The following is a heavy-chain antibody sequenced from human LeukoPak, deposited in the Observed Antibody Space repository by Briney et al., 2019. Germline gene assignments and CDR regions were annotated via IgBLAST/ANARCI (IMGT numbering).Heavy chain of an antibody. CDR1: GFTFSSYA. V-gene: IGHV3-30-3*01. CDR2: ISYDGSNK. Sequence: GGSLRLSCAASGFTFSSYAMHWVRQAPGKGLEWVAVISYDGSNKYYADSVKGRFTISRDNSKNTLYLQMNSLRAEDTAVYYCARVVGATPYYYGMDVWGQGTTVTVSS. D-gene: IGHD1-26*01. J-gene: IGHJ6*02. CDR3: ARVVGATPYYYGMDV.